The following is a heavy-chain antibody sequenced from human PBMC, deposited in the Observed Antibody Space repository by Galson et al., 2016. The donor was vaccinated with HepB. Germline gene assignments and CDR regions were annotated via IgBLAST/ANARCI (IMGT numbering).Heavy chain of an antibody. J-gene: IGHJ3*02. V-gene: IGHV1-8*01. CDR3: ARVGYCAYTSCQYDGFDI. D-gene: IGHD2-2*01. CDR1: GFPFTSFD. Sequence: SVKVSCKATGFPFTSFDINWVRQAPGQGLQWMGWMNPNSGDTGYAQKFQGRVTITADEATTTAYMELTSLRSEDTAIYYCARVGYCAYTSCQYDGFDIWGQGTMVTVSS. CDR2: MNPNSGDT.